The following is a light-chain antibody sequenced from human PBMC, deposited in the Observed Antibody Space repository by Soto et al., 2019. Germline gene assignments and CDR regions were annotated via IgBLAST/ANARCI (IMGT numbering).Light chain of an antibody. CDR3: QQRSNWPPT. Sequence: EIVLTHSPATLSVSPGERATLSCRASQSIGLAIAWYQHKPGQAPRLLIYDASNRATGIPARFSGSGSGTDFTLTISSLEPEDFAVYYCQQRSNWPPTFGQGTKVDIK. V-gene: IGKV3-11*01. J-gene: IGKJ1*01. CDR1: QSIGLA. CDR2: DAS.